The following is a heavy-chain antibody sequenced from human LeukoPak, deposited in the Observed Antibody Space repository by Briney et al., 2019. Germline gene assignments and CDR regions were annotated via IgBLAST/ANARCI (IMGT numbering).Heavy chain of an antibody. D-gene: IGHD5-24*01. J-gene: IGHJ4*02. V-gene: IGHV3-11*01. CDR2: ISSVGSTI. CDR1: GFPFSDYS. CDR3: ARGKDGYKRGYPLGFDY. Sequence: GGSLRLSCAAAGFPFSDYSMSWIRQAPGKGLEWVSYISSVGSTIYYADSVKGRFTISRDNGKNSLYLQMNSLRAEDTAVYYCARGKDGYKRGYPLGFDYWGQGTMVTVSS.